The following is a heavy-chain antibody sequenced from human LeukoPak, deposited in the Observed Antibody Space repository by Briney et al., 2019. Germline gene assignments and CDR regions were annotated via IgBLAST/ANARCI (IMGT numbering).Heavy chain of an antibody. J-gene: IGHJ5*02. CDR1: GGSINSGGYY. Sequence: SETLSLTCSASGGSINSGGYYWSWIRQHPGKGLEWIGYIYHSGSTYYNPSLKSRVTISVDRSKNQFSLKLSSVTAADTAVYYCARGYCSGGSCWRNWFDPWGQGTLVTVSS. CDR3: ARGYCSGGSCWRNWFDP. D-gene: IGHD2-15*01. V-gene: IGHV4-30-2*01. CDR2: IYHSGST.